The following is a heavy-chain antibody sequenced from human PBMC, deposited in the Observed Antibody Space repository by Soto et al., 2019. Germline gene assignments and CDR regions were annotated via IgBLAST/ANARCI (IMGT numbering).Heavy chain of an antibody. CDR1: GFTFNDYA. V-gene: IGHV3-9*01. CDR2: ISWNSGNI. Sequence: EVQLVESGGGLVQPGRSLRLSCAASGFTFNDYAMHWVRQAPGKGLEWVSVISWNSGNIGYADSVKGRFTISRDNAKNSLYLQMNSLRAEDTALYYCAKDRSYSSSWHGYFQHWGQGTLVTVSS. J-gene: IGHJ1*01. D-gene: IGHD6-13*01. CDR3: AKDRSYSSSWHGYFQH.